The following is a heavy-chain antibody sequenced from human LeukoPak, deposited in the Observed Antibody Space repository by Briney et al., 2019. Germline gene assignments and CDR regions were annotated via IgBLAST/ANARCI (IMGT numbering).Heavy chain of an antibody. J-gene: IGHJ4*02. CDR1: GGSISSSY. CDR3: ARGARAGYNLEPFDY. V-gene: IGHV4-59*08. Sequence: PSETLSLTCTVSGGSISSSYWSWIRQPPGKGLEWIGYIYYSGSTKYNPSLKSRVTISVDTSKNQFSLKLSSVTAADTAVYYCARGARAGYNLEPFDYWGQGTLVTVSS. D-gene: IGHD5-24*01. CDR2: IYYSGST.